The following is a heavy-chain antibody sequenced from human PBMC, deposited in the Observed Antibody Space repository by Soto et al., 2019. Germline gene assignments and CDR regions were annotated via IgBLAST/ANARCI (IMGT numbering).Heavy chain of an antibody. V-gene: IGHV3-21*06. CDR1: GFTFTRYS. Sequence: GGSLRLSCAASGFTFTRYSMNWVRQAPGKGLEWVSSISSTTNYIYYGDSMKGRFTISRDNAKNSLYLEMNSLRAEDTAVYYCVRESEDLTSKFDYWGQGTLVTVSS. CDR2: ISSTTNYI. J-gene: IGHJ4*02. CDR3: VRESEDLTSKFDY.